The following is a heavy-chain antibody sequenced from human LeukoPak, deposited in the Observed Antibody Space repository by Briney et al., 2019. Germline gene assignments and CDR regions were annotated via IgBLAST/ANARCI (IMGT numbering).Heavy chain of an antibody. J-gene: IGHJ6*04. D-gene: IGHD3-9*01. Sequence: SETLSLTCTVSGGSISSSSYYWGWIRQPPGKGLEWIASIYYSGSTYYNPSLKSRVTISVDTSKNQFSLKLSSVTAADTAVYYCARDYYDILTGEEVWMDVWGKGTTVTISS. CDR3: ARDYYDILTGEEVWMDV. V-gene: IGHV4-39*07. CDR1: GGSISSSSYY. CDR2: IYYSGST.